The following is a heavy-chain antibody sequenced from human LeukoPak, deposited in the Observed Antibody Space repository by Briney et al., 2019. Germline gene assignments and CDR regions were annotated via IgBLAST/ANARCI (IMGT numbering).Heavy chain of an antibody. D-gene: IGHD3-10*01. CDR3: ARGPYYNPSDAFDL. CDR2: IKQDGSEQ. Sequence: TGGSLRLSCVASGFTVSSYWMSWVRQAPGNGPEWVANIKQDGSEQYYVDSVKGRFTISKDNAKNSVHLQMYSLRDEDTAVYYCARGPYYNPSDAFDLWGQGTVVTVFS. V-gene: IGHV3-7*01. CDR1: GFTVSSYW. J-gene: IGHJ3*01.